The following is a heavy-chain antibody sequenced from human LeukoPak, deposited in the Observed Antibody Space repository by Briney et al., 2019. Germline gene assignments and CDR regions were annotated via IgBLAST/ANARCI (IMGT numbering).Heavy chain of an antibody. CDR3: ARQLGNYYSAFDF. CDR2: INPASAGA. V-gene: IGHV1-2*02. CDR1: GYTFTKYY. D-gene: IGHD4/OR15-4a*01. Sequence: ASVKVSCKPSGYTFTKYYIHWVRQAPGQGPEWVGWINPASAGAAFAPKFQGRVSMTWDSSIATAFMDLTSLQSNDTAIYYCARQLGNYYSAFDFWGQGTLVTVSS. J-gene: IGHJ4*02.